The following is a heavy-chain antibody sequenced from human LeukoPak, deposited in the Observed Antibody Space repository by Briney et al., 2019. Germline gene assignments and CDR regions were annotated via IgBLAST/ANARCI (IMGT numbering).Heavy chain of an antibody. J-gene: IGHJ4*02. CDR1: GFTFSSYA. V-gene: IGHV3-23*01. Sequence: PGGSLRLSCAASGFTFSSYAMSWVRQAPGKGLEWVSAISGSGGSTYYADSVKGRLTISGDNSKNTLYLQMNSLRAEDTAVYYCAKDQQGWPDIFDYWGQGTLVTVSS. D-gene: IGHD3-9*01. CDR3: AKDQQGWPDIFDY. CDR2: ISGSGGST.